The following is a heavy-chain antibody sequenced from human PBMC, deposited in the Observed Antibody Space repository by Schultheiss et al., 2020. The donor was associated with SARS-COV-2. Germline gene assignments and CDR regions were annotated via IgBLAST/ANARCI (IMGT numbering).Heavy chain of an antibody. J-gene: IGHJ4*02. CDR2: VYHGGTT. CDR3: ARVQDFWSGHYYGRFDC. CDR1: GGSISSSSYY. D-gene: IGHD3-3*01. V-gene: IGHV4-39*07. Sequence: SETLSLTCTVSGGSISSSSYYWGWIRQPPGKGLEWIGSVYHGGTTYYNPSLKSRVTISIDTSKNQFSLRLTSVTAADTAVYYCARVQDFWSGHYYGRFDCWGQGTLVTVSS.